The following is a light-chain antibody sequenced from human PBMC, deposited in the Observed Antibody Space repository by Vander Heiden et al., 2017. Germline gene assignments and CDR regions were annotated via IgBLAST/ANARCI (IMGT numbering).Light chain of an antibody. CDR2: AAS. V-gene: IGKV1-5*01. CDR3: QQYSSYST. CDR1: QSISSW. Sequence: DIQMTQSPSTLSASVGDSVTITCRASQSISSWLAWYQQKPGKAPKLLIYAASSLQSGVPSRCSGSGSGTEFTLTISSLQPDDFATYFCQQYSSYSTFGQGTKVEIK. J-gene: IGKJ1*01.